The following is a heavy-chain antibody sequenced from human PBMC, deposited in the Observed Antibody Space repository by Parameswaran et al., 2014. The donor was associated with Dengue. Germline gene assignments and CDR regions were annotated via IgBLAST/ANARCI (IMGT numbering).Heavy chain of an antibody. CDR2: IVVGSGNT. CDR3: AAVGVFVADPQDY. D-gene: IGHD6-6*01. Sequence: WVRQAPGQRLEWIGWIVVGSGNTNYAQTFQERVTITRDMSTSTAYMELSSLRSEDTAVYYCAAVGVFVADPQDYWGQGTLVTVSS. J-gene: IGHJ4*02. V-gene: IGHV1-58*01.